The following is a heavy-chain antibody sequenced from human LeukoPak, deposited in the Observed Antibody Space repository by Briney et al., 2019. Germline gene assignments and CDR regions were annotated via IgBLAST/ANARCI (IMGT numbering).Heavy chain of an antibody. CDR3: ARVDYYDSSGYLY. CDR2: IYHSGST. CDR1: GYSISSGYY. D-gene: IGHD3-22*01. J-gene: IGHJ4*02. V-gene: IGHV4-38-2*01. Sequence: KPSETLSLTCAVSGYSISSGYYWGWIRQPPGKGVEWIGSIYHSGSTYYNPSLKSRVTMSVDTSKNQFSLKLSSVTAADTAAYYCARVDYYDSSGYLYWGQGTLVTVSS.